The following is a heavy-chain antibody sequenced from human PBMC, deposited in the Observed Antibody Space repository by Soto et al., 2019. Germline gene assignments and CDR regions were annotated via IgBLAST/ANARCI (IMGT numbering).Heavy chain of an antibody. D-gene: IGHD2-2*01. CDR2: IWYDGSNK. J-gene: IGHJ6*02. Sequence: GGSLRLSCAASGFTFSSYGMHWVRQAPGKGLEWVAVIWYDGSNKYYADSVKGRFTISRDNSKNTLYLQMNSLRAEDTAVYYCARAEGLPAAIGYYYYGMDVWGQGTTVTVSS. V-gene: IGHV3-33*01. CDR3: ARAEGLPAAIGYYYYGMDV. CDR1: GFTFSSYG.